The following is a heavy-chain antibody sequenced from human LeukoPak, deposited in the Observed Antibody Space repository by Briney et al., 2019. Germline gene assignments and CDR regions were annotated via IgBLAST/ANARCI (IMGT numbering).Heavy chain of an antibody. V-gene: IGHV3-48*01. D-gene: IGHD4-23*01. J-gene: IGHJ3*02. CDR1: GFTFSSYY. Sequence: PGGSLRLSCAASGFTFSSYYMTWVRQAPGEGLEWISCISSSSDTIYYADSVKGRFTISRDNAKNSLYLQMNTLRAEDTAVYYCARDLRWSDVTFDIWGQGTMVTVSS. CDR3: ARDLRWSDVTFDI. CDR2: ISSSSDTI.